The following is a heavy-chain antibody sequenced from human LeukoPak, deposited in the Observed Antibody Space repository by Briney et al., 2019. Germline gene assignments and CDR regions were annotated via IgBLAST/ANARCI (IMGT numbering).Heavy chain of an antibody. J-gene: IGHJ4*02. CDR1: GFTFSSQN. Sequence: GGSLRLSCAASGFTFSSQNMNWARQAPGKGLEWVAYISTSGDSTKYADSVEGRFTISRDNAENSLYLLMNSLRVEDTAVYYCVKNGWLDYWGRGILVTVSS. V-gene: IGHV3-21*06. CDR3: VKNGWLDY. CDR2: ISTSGDST. D-gene: IGHD6-19*01.